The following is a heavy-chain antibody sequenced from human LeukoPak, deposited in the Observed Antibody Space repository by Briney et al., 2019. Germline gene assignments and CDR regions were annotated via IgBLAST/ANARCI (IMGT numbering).Heavy chain of an antibody. CDR2: ISWNSGSI. CDR3: ASGSYSPSYFDY. D-gene: IGHD1-26*01. V-gene: IGHV3-9*01. CDR1: GFTFDDYA. J-gene: IGHJ4*02. Sequence: AGRSLRLSCAASGFTFDDYATHWVRQAPGKGLEWVSGISWNSGSIGYADSVKGRFTISRDNAKNSLYLQMNSLRAEDTALYYCASGSYSPSYFDYWGQGTLVTVSS.